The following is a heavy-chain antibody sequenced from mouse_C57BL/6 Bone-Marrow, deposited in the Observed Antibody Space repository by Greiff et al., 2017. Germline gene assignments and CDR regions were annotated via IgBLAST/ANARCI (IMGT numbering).Heavy chain of an antibody. CDR1: GFTFSDYG. CDR2: ISNLAYSI. V-gene: IGHV5-15*01. J-gene: IGHJ4*01. D-gene: IGHD2-4*01. CDR3: ARRGGLRRGYYYAMDY. Sequence: EVQLVESGGGLVQPGGSLTLSCAASGFTFSDYGMAWVRQAPRKGPEWVAFISNLAYSIYYADTVTGRFTISRENAKNTLYLEMSSLRSEDTAMYYCARRGGLRRGYYYAMDYWGQGTSVTVSS.